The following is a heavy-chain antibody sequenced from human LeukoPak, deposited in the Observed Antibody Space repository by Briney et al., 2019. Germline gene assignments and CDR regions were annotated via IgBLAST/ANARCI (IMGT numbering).Heavy chain of an antibody. V-gene: IGHV3-7*01. Sequence: GGSLRLSCAASEFIFGAYWMTWVRQAPGKGLEWVAHINQDGTEKYCMDSVKGRFTISRDNAKKSLFLQMNSLTAEDTALYYCVRSLERFGTRDYWGQGTLVTVSS. CDR1: EFIFGAYW. J-gene: IGHJ4*02. CDR3: VRSLERFGTRDY. D-gene: IGHD3-10*01. CDR2: INQDGTEK.